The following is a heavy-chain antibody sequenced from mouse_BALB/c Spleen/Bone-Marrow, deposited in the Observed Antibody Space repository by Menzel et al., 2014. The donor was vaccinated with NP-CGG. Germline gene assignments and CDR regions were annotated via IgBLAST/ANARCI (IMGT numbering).Heavy chain of an antibody. Sequence: QVQLQQSGPELAKPGASVKMSCRASGYTFTSYWMNWVKQRPVQGLEWIGYISPTSGYTEYNQKFKDKATLTTDKSSSTAYMQLSSLTSEDSAVYYCTTGGNDWFAYWGQGTLVTVSA. J-gene: IGHJ3*01. CDR1: GYTFTSYW. D-gene: IGHD2-1*01. CDR2: ISPTSGYT. CDR3: TTGGNDWFAY. V-gene: IGHV1-7*01.